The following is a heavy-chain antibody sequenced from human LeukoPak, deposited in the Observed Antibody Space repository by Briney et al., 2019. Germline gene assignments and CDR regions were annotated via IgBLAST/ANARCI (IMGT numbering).Heavy chain of an antibody. J-gene: IGHJ4*02. CDR1: GFTFSSYA. D-gene: IGHD2-21*02. V-gene: IGHV3-23*01. Sequence: GGSLRLSCAASGFTFSSYAMGWVRQAPGKGLEWVSAISGSGGSTYYADSVKGRFTISRDNSKNTLYLQMNSLRAEDTAVYYCATQGVVTVYYFDYWGQGTLVTVSS. CDR3: ATQGVVTVYYFDY. CDR2: ISGSGGST.